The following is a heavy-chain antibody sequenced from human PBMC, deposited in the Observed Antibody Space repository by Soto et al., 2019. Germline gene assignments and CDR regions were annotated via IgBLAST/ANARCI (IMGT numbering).Heavy chain of an antibody. J-gene: IGHJ1*01. CDR3: ARDQGGYCSITSCYLPEYFQN. CDR1: GVSISSGGYY. D-gene: IGHD2-2*01. Sequence: QVQLQESGPGLVKPSQTLSLTCTVSGVSISSGGYYCNWIRQHPGKRLEWVWSIYYSGSTYYNPSLKSRVTISVDTSKNQFSLKLNSVTAADTAVYYCARDQGGYCSITSCYLPEYFQNWGHGSLVTVSS. V-gene: IGHV4-31*03. CDR2: IYYSGST.